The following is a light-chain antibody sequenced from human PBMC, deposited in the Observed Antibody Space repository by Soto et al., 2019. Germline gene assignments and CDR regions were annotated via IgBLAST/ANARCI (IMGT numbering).Light chain of an antibody. Sequence: ESVLTQSPGTLSLSPGERATLSCRASQSVSSSYLAWYQQKPGQAPRLLIYGASSRATGIPDRFSGSGSATEFTITSSSREPEDFAVYNCQQNGSSPLAFGGGTKVEIK. CDR1: QSVSSSY. CDR2: GAS. J-gene: IGKJ4*01. V-gene: IGKV3-20*01. CDR3: QQNGSSPLA.